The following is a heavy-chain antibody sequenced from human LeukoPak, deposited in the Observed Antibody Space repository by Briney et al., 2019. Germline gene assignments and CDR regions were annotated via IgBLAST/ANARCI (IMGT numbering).Heavy chain of an antibody. V-gene: IGHV3-30*18. D-gene: IGHD3-10*01. CDR2: ISYEGSNK. J-gene: IGHJ4*02. CDR1: GFTFSSYG. Sequence: GRSLRLSCAASGFTFSSYGMHWVRQAPGKGLEWVAVISYEGSNKYYADSVKGRFTISRDNSKNTLYLQMNSLRAEDTAVYYCAKGALLWLGELLSPLDYWGQGTLVTVSS. CDR3: AKGALLWLGELLSPLDY.